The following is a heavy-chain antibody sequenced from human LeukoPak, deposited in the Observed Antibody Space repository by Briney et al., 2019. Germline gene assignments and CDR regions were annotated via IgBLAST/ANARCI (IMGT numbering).Heavy chain of an antibody. V-gene: IGHV3-30-3*01. CDR2: ISYDGSNK. D-gene: IGHD5-24*01. J-gene: IGHJ4*02. CDR3: AKVQEMATILPPFHY. Sequence: QPGRSLRLSCAASGFTFSSYAMHWVGQAPGQGLEWVAVISYDGSNKYYADSVKGRFIISRVNSKNTLYLQMNSLRAEDTAVYYCAKVQEMATILPPFHYWGQGTLVTVSS. CDR1: GFTFSSYA.